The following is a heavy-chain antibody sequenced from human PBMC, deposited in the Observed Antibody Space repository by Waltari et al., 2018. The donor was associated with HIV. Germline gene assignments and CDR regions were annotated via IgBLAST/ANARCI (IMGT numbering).Heavy chain of an antibody. V-gene: IGHV3-74*01. D-gene: IGHD1-26*01. Sequence: EVQLVESGGGLVQPGGSLRLSCAASGFTFSSYWMHWVRQGPGKGLVWVSRNNRDGTSTTYADTVRGRFTISRDNAKNTLYLQMNSLRAEDTAVYYCARSEMGATDYWGQGTLVTVSS. CDR3: ARSEMGATDY. J-gene: IGHJ4*02. CDR2: NNRDGTST. CDR1: GFTFSSYW.